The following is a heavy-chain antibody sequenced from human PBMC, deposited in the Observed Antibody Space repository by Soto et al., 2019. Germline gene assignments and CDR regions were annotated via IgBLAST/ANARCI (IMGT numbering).Heavy chain of an antibody. CDR2: INSDGSST. CDR3: ARDVVVVAATLYYYYGMDV. J-gene: IGHJ6*02. D-gene: IGHD2-15*01. V-gene: IGHV3-74*01. Sequence: LRLSCAASGFTFSSYWMHWVRQAPGKGLVWVSRINSDGSSTSYADSVKGRFTISRDNAKNTLYLQMNSLRAEDTAVYYCARDVVVVAATLYYYYGMDVWGQGTTVTVSS. CDR1: GFTFSSYW.